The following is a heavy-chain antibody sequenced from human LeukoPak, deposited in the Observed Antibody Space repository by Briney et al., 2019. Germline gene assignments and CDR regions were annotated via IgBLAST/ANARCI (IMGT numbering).Heavy chain of an antibody. J-gene: IGHJ4*02. D-gene: IGHD5-18*01. CDR2: ISGSGGST. Sequence: TGGSLRLSCAASGFTFSSYAMNWVRQAPGKGLEWVSGISGSGGSTYYADSVKGRSTISRDNSKNTLYLQMNSLRAEDTAVYYCAKPRGYTYGTDYWGQGTLVTVSS. V-gene: IGHV3-23*01. CDR1: GFTFSSYA. CDR3: AKPRGYTYGTDY.